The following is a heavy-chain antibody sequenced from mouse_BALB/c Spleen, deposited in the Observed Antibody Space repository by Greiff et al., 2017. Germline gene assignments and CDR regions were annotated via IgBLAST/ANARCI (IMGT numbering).Heavy chain of an antibody. CDR3: AKNGNYVYAMDY. Sequence: QVQLKESGPSLVQPSQSLSITCTVSGFSLTSYGVHWVRQSPGKGLEWLGVIWRGGSTDYNAAFMSRLSITKDNSKSQVFFKMNSLQADDTAIYYCAKNGNYVYAMDYWGQGTSVTVSS. CDR1: GFSLTSYG. D-gene: IGHD2-1*01. J-gene: IGHJ4*01. V-gene: IGHV2-5-1*01. CDR2: IWRGGST.